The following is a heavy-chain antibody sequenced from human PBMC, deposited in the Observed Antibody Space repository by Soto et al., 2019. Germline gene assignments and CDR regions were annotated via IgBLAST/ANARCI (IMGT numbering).Heavy chain of an antibody. CDR2: ISAYNGKT. J-gene: IGHJ4*02. V-gene: IGHV1-18*01. CDR3: AREGGGWELLRALDY. Sequence: QVQLVQSGAEVKKPGASVKVSCKASGYTFTSYGISWVRQAPGQGLEWMGWISAYNGKTNYAQKLQGRVTMTTDTSTSKAYMERRSLRSDDTAVYYCAREGGGWELLRALDYWGQGTLVTVSS. D-gene: IGHD1-26*01. CDR1: GYTFTSYG.